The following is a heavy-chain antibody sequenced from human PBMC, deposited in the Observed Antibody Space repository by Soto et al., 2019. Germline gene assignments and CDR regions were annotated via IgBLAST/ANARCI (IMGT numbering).Heavy chain of an antibody. CDR3: ARSILN. V-gene: IGHV4-31*03. CDR1: GGSISSGGYY. Sequence: QVQLQGSGPGLVKPSQTLSLTCTVSGGSISSGGYYWNWIRQHPGKGLEWIGYISYSGSPYYNPSLKCRVTISVETSKNQFSLKVSSVTAADTAVYYCARSILNWGQGTLVTVSS. J-gene: IGHJ4*02. CDR2: ISYSGSP. D-gene: IGHD2-8*02.